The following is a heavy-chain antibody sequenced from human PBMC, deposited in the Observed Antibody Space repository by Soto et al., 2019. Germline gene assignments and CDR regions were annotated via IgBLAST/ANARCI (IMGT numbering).Heavy chain of an antibody. V-gene: IGHV3-23*01. J-gene: IGHJ3*02. D-gene: IGHD7-27*01. Sequence: LRLSCAASGFTFNNYALNWVRQAPGKGLEWVSSISGTGGSTFYAGSAKGRFTISRDNSKNTLFLQMTSLRAEDTAVYYCGKGNSKWGTGDAFDIWGQGTLVTVSS. CDR1: GFTFNNYA. CDR3: GKGNSKWGTGDAFDI. CDR2: ISGTGGST.